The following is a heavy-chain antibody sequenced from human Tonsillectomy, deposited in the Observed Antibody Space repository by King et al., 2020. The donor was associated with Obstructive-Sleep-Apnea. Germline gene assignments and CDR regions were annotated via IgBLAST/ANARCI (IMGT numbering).Heavy chain of an antibody. J-gene: IGHJ6*02. CDR1: GYTFTSYA. CDR2: INVGHGNT. CDR3: ARSSITVFGEVTYFPYGLGV. V-gene: IGHV1-3*01. D-gene: IGHD3-3*01. Sequence: QLVQSGAEVKKPGGSVKVSCKASGYTFTSYAIHWVRQAPGKRLEWMGWINVGHGNTEYSQKFQGRVTVTRDTSASTAYMELSSLRSEDTAVYYCARSSITVFGEVTYFPYGLGVWGQGTTVTV.